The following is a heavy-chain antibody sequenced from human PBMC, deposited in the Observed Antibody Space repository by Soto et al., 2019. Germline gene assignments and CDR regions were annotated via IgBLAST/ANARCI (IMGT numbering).Heavy chain of an antibody. D-gene: IGHD5-12*01. CDR1: GGTFSSYA. Sequence: QVQLVQSGAEVRQPASSVKVSCKTSGGTFSSYAISWVRQAPGQGLEWMGGIVPIVDTSTYAQKFQGRVTIIADESTSTVHMELSSLRSDDTAVYYCVRVVAIPGYPDNWGQGTLVTVSS. CDR3: VRVVAIPGYPDN. J-gene: IGHJ4*02. CDR2: IVPIVDTS. V-gene: IGHV1-69*12.